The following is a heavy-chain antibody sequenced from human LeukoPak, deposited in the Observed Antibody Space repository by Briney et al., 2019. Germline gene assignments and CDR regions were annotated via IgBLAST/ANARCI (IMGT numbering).Heavy chain of an antibody. D-gene: IGHD6-13*01. CDR2: INHSGST. J-gene: IGHJ4*02. CDR3: ARGSSSWFGY. CDR1: GGSFSGYY. V-gene: IGHV4-34*01. Sequence: SETLSLTCAVYGGSFSGYYWSWIRQPPGKGLEWIGEINHSGSTNYNPSLKSRVTISVDTSKNQFSLKLSSVTAADTAVYYCARGSSSWFGYWGQGTLVTVSS.